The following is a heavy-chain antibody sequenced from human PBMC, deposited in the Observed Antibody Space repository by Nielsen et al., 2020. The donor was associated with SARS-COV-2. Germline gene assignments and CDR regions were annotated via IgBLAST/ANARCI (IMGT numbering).Heavy chain of an antibody. Sequence: SETLSLTCIVSGGSISSGSHYWSWIRQPPGNGLEWNGYIFYRGNTNYNPSLKSRVTISVDTSKNQFSLKVNSVTAADTAVYYCVRIDMATISVDYWGRGTLVTVSS. CDR3: VRIDMATISVDY. V-gene: IGHV4-61*01. J-gene: IGHJ4*02. D-gene: IGHD5-24*01. CDR2: IFYRGNT. CDR1: GGSISSGSHY.